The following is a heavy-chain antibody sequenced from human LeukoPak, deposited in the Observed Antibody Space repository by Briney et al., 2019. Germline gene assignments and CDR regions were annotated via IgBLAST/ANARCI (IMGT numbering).Heavy chain of an antibody. CDR3: AKGLGDYDDFRLGF. Sequence: GGSLRLSCAASIFSFSTFGFHWVRQAPGKGLEWVAFIPYDGSDKYYADSVKGRFTVSRDNSKNTLYLHMNSLRVEGTAVYYCAKGLGDYDDFRLGFWGQGTLVTVSS. D-gene: IGHD4-17*01. CDR2: IPYDGSDK. J-gene: IGHJ4*02. V-gene: IGHV3-30*02. CDR1: IFSFSTFG.